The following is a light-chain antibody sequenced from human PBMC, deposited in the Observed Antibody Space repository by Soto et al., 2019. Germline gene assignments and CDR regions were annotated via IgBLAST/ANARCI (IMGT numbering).Light chain of an antibody. CDR3: QQYNNWPLT. CDR2: DAS. V-gene: IGKV3D-15*01. Sequence: PGERATLACRASQSVTNYIAWYQQRPGQAPRLLIYDASNRATGVPARFSGSRSGTDFTLTISKLQSEDFEVYSCQQYNNWPLTFGQGTKVDIK. CDR1: QSVTNY. J-gene: IGKJ1*01.